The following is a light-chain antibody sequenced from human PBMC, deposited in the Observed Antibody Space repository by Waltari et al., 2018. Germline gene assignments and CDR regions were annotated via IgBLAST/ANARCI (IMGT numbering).Light chain of an antibody. CDR1: QNIDRY. J-gene: IGKJ2*01. CDR2: AAS. V-gene: IGKV1-39*01. CDR3: QQSYSVPYT. Sequence: DIQMTQSTSSLSASVGDRVTITCRASQNIDRYLNWYQQKPGKAPKLLLYAASSSQSGSPSAFSGSGSVTDFTLTISSLQPEHFATYYCQQSYSVPYTFGQGTKLG.